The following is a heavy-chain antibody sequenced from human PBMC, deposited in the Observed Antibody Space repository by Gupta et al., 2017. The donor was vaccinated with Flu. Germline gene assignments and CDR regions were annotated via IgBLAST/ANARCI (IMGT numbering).Heavy chain of an antibody. J-gene: IGHJ4*02. CDR3: VKDTARYFDY. CDR2: IYKTGDST. CDR1: GFTFGSYA. D-gene: IGHD1-20*01. V-gene: IGHV3-23*01. Sequence: EVQLLESGGGLVQPGGSLSLSCAASGFTFGSYAMSWVRQTPGKGLEWVSAIYKTGDSTYYADSVEGRFTISRDNSRNTLYLRMNSLRAEDTAIYYCVKDTARYFDYWGPGTLVTVSS.